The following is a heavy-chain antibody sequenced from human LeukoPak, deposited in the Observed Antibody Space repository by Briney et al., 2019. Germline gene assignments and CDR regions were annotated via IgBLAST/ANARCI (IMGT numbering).Heavy chain of an antibody. Sequence: PGGSLRLSCAASGFTFTNYWMTWVRQTPGKGLEWVANIKQDGSQIFYVDSVRGRFTISRGSAKSSVYLQMNNVRAEDTAVYHCARIGYSSSSFDFWGQGTLVTVSS. J-gene: IGHJ4*02. CDR3: ARIGYSSSSFDF. CDR2: IKQDGSQI. D-gene: IGHD6-6*01. CDR1: GFTFTNYW. V-gene: IGHV3-7*01.